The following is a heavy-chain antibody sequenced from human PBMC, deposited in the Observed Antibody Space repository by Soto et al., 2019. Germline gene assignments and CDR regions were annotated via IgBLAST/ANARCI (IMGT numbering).Heavy chain of an antibody. CDR3: ARETTIFGVVNWFDP. CDR1: GGSISSGDYY. CDR2: IYYSGST. J-gene: IGHJ5*02. V-gene: IGHV4-30-4*01. Sequence: SETLSLTCTVSGGSISSGDYYWSWIRQPPGKGLEWIGYIYYSGSTYYNPSLKSRVTISVDTSKNQFSLKLSSVTAADTAVYYCARETTIFGVVNWFDPWGQGTLVTVSS. D-gene: IGHD3-3*01.